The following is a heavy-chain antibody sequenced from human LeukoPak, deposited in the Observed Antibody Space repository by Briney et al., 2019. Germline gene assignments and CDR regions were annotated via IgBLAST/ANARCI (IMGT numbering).Heavy chain of an antibody. Sequence: GGSLRLSRAASGFTFDDYAMHWVRQAPGKGLEWVSLISWDGGSTYYADSVKGRFTISRDNSKNSLYLQMNSLRAEDTALYYCAKGGYSSRWYVNWFDPWGQGTLVTVSS. CDR2: ISWDGGST. CDR1: GFTFDDYA. V-gene: IGHV3-43D*03. D-gene: IGHD6-13*01. J-gene: IGHJ5*02. CDR3: AKGGYSSRWYVNWFDP.